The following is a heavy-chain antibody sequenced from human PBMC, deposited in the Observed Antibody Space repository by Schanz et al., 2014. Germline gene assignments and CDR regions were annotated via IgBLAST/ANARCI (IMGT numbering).Heavy chain of an antibody. CDR1: GYTFTSYG. V-gene: IGHV1-18*01. J-gene: IGHJ4*02. D-gene: IGHD4-17*01. CDR2: ISPYNGNT. CDR3: ARGYGDSPTDF. Sequence: QVQLVQSGAEVKKPGASVKVSCKTSGYTFTSYGISWVRQAPGQGLEWMGWISPYNGNTNYAQKLQGRVTMTRNTSISTAYMELSSLRSEDTAVYYCARGYGDSPTDFWGQGTLVTVSS.